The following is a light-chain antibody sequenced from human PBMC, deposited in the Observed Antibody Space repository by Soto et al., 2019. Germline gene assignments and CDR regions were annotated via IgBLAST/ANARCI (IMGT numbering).Light chain of an antibody. CDR1: QSVSNN. CDR3: QQYNSRART. V-gene: IGKV3-15*01. CDR2: GAS. J-gene: IGKJ1*01. Sequence: EIVMTQSPATLSVSPGERATLSCRASQSVSNNLAWYRQKPGQAPRLLIYGASTRATGIPARFSGSGSGTEFTLTISIPQSEDFAVYYCQQYNSRARTFGQGTKEEIK.